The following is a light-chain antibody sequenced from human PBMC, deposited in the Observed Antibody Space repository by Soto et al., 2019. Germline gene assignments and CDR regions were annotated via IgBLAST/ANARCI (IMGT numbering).Light chain of an antibody. Sequence: EIVMTQSQATLSVSPGERATLSCRASQSVSSNLAWYQQKPGQAHRLLIYGASTRATGIPARFSGSGSGTEFTLTISSLQSEDFALYYCQQYNNWPPYTFGQGTKLEIK. CDR3: QQYNNWPPYT. CDR2: GAS. V-gene: IGKV3-15*01. CDR1: QSVSSN. J-gene: IGKJ2*01.